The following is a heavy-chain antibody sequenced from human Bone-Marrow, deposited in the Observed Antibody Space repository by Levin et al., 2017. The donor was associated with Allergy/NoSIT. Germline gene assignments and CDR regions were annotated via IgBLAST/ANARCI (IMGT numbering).Heavy chain of an antibody. D-gene: IGHD1-26*01. CDR3: ARDKEQLGSDY. CDR2: IDTSGDT. CDR1: GFTFRIFS. J-gene: IGHJ4*02. Sequence: LSLTCAASGFTFRIFSMNWVRQAPGRGLECVSSIDTSGDTYYADSVKGRFTISRDNAKNSLYLQMNSLRVEDTAVYYCARDKEQLGSDYWGQGTLVTVSS. V-gene: IGHV3-21*01.